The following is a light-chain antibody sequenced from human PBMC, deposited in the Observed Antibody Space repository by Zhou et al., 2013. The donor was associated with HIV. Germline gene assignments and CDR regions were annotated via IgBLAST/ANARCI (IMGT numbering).Light chain of an antibody. Sequence: DIQMTQSPSSLSASVGDRVTITCQASQDISNYLNWYHQKPGKAPKLLIYDASNLETGVPSRFSGSGSGTDFTFTISSLQPEDIATYYCQQYGNPALTFGGGTEGGDQT. J-gene: IGKJ4*01. CDR1: QDISNY. CDR2: DAS. CDR3: QQYGNPALT. V-gene: IGKV1-33*01.